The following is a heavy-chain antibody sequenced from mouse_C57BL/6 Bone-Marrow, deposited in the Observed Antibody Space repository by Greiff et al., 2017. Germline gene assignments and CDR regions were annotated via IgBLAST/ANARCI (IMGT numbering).Heavy chain of an antibody. CDR1: GFTLNNTY. CDR3: ARGSRGAWFAY. D-gene: IGHD1-1*01. CDR2: IDPANGNT. J-gene: IGHJ3*01. Sequence: EVQVVESVAELVRPGASVKLSCTASGFTLNNTYMHWVKQRPEQGLEWIGRIDPANGNTQYAPKFQGKATITADTSSNTAYLQLSSLTSEDTAIYYCARGSRGAWFAYWGQGTLVTVSA. V-gene: IGHV14-3*01.